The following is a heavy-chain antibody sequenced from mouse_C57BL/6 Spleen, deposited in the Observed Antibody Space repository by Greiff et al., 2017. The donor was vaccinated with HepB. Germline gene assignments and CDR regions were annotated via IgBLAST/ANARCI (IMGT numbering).Heavy chain of an antibody. CDR2: IYPGDGDT. J-gene: IGHJ3*01. V-gene: IGHV1-82*01. D-gene: IGHD2-10*01. CDR3: ATYHRFAY. Sequence: QVQLKQSGPELVKPGASVKISCKASGYAFSSSWMNWVKQRPGKGLEWIGRIYPGDGDTNYNGKFKGKATLTADKSSSTAYMQLSSLTSEDSAVYFCATYHRFAYWGQGTLVTVSA. CDR1: GYAFSSSW.